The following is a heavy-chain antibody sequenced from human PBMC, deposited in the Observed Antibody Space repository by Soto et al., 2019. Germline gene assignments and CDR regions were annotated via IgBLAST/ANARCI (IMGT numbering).Heavy chain of an antibody. Sequence: SETLSLTCAVSGGSISSGGYSWSWIRQPPGKGLEWIGYIYHSGSTYYNPSLKSRVTISVDRSKNQFSLKLGSVTAADTAVYYCARLYCGGDCCGTLFDYWGQGTLVTVSS. CDR1: GGSISSGGYS. D-gene: IGHD2-21*02. CDR2: IYHSGST. J-gene: IGHJ4*02. CDR3: ARLYCGGDCCGTLFDY. V-gene: IGHV4-30-2*01.